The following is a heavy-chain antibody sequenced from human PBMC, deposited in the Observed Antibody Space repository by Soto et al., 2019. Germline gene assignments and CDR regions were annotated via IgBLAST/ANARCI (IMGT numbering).Heavy chain of an antibody. Sequence: QVQLVQSGAEVKKPGASVKVSCKASGYTFSGSVMHWVRQAPGQGLEWMGWINADNGNTKYSQKFQGRVTMTWDTAASTAYTELRRLRSEDTAIYYCASEIDASTATSLDYWGQGTLVTVSS. D-gene: IGHD4-17*01. CDR2: INADNGNT. CDR1: GYTFSGSV. CDR3: ASEIDASTATSLDY. V-gene: IGHV1-3*01. J-gene: IGHJ4*02.